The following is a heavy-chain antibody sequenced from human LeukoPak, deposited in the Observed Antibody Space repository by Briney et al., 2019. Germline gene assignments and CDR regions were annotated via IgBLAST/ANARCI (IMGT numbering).Heavy chain of an antibody. V-gene: IGHV4-30-2*01. CDR3: ARDLGSNFDY. Sequence: TSETLSLTCAVSGGSISSGGYSWSWIRQPPGKGLEWIGYIYHSGSTYYNPSLKSRVTISVDRSKNQFSLKLSSVTAADTAVYYCARDLGSNFDYWGQGTLVTVSS. J-gene: IGHJ4*02. CDR2: IYHSGST. CDR1: GGSISSGGYS. D-gene: IGHD2-15*01.